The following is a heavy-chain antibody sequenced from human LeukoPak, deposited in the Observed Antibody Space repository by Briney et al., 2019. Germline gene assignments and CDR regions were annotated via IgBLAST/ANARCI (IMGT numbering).Heavy chain of an antibody. V-gene: IGHV1-2*02. J-gene: IGHJ6*03. D-gene: IGHD6-19*01. CDR2: INPNSGGT. CDR3: ARDAEGIAVAGDYYYYYMDV. CDR1: GYTFTGYY. Sequence: ASVKVSCKASGYTFTGYYMHWVRQAPGQGLEWMGWINPNSGGTNYAQKFQGRVSMTRDTSISTAYMELSRLRSADTAVYYCARDAEGIAVAGDYYYYYMDVWGKGTTVSVSS.